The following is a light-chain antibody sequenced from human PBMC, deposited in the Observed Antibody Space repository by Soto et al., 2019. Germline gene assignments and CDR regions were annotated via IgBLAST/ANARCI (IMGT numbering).Light chain of an antibody. CDR2: DAS. CDR1: QSISSW. J-gene: IGKJ2*01. Sequence: DIPMTQSPSTLSASVRDRVTIICRATQSISSWLAWYQQKPGKAPKLLIYDASSLESGVPSRFSGSGSGTEFTLTISSLQPDDFATYCCQQYNSYSYTFGQGTKLQIK. CDR3: QQYNSYSYT. V-gene: IGKV1-5*02.